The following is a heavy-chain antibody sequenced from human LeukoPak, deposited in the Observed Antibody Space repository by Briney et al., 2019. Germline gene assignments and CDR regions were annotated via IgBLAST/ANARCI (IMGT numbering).Heavy chain of an antibody. CDR2: INHSGST. V-gene: IGHV4-34*01. CDR3: ARGGPYGSGSYAWFDP. Sequence: SETLSLTCAVYGGSFSGYYWSWIRQPPGKGLEWIGEINHSGSTNYNPSLKSRVTISVDTSKNQFSLKLSSVTAADTAVYYCARGGPYGSGSYAWFDPWGQGTLVSVSS. J-gene: IGHJ5*02. CDR1: GGSFSGYY. D-gene: IGHD3-10*01.